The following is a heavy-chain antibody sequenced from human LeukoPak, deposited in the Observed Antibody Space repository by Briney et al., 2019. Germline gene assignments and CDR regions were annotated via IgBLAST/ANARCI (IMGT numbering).Heavy chain of an antibody. CDR1: GFTFSSYA. J-gene: IGHJ4*02. CDR3: ARGTTVTIDY. V-gene: IGHV3-66*01. D-gene: IGHD4-17*01. Sequence: GGSLRLSCAASGFTFSSYAMHWVRQAPGKGLEWVSVIYSGGSTYYADSVKGRFTISRDNSKNTLYLQMNSLRAEDTAVYYCARGTTVTIDYWGQGTLVTVSS. CDR2: IYSGGST.